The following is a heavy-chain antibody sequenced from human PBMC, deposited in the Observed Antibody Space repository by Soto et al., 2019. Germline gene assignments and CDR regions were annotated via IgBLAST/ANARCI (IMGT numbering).Heavy chain of an antibody. D-gene: IGHD3-10*01. V-gene: IGHV1-18*04. CDR3: ARVQVLPNPAADF. CDR2: ISARNGDT. J-gene: IGHJ4*02. CDR1: GYTFTTNG. Sequence: ASVKVSCKASGYTFTTNGIIWVRQAPGQHLEWLGWISARNGDTKYAQGFQGRVTLTTDTSTTTAYMELMNLRSDDTAVYFCARVQVLPNPAADFWGQGTLVTVSS.